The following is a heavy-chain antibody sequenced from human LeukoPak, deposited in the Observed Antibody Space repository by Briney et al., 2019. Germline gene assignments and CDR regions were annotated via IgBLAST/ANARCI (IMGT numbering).Heavy chain of an antibody. CDR3: AKDVSLYTSSASTFDS. D-gene: IGHD6-6*01. CDR1: GFTFSSYA. CDR2: ISHSGGDT. V-gene: IGHV3-23*01. Sequence: GGSLRLSCAASGFTFSSYAMTWVRQAPGKGLEWVSTISHSGGDTYYADSVKGRFTLSRDNSKNTLYLQMNSLRAEDTALYYCAKDVSLYTSSASTFDSWGQGTLVTVSS. J-gene: IGHJ4*02.